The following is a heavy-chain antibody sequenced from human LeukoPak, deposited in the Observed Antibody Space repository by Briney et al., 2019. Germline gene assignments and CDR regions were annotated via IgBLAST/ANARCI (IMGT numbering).Heavy chain of an antibody. CDR2: MNPNSGNT. D-gene: IGHD3-22*01. V-gene: IGHV1-8*01. J-gene: IGHJ6*03. CDR3: ARNYYDSSGYYLGHYYYYYYMDV. CDR1: GYTFTTYD. Sequence: ASVKVSCKVSGYTFTTYDINWVRQATGQGLEWMGWMNPNSGNTGYAQKFQGRVTMTRNTSISTAYMELSSLRSEDTAVYYCARNYYDSSGYYLGHYYYYYYMDVWGKGTTVTVSS.